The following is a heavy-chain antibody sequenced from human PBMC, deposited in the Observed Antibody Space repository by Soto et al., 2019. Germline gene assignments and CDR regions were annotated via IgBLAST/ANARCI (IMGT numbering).Heavy chain of an antibody. J-gene: IGHJ3*02. V-gene: IGHV1-18*01. CDR2: ISAYNGNT. Sequence: GASVKVSCKASGYTFTSYGISWVRQAPGQGLEWMGWISAYNGNTNYAQKLQGRVTMTTDTSTSTAYMELRSLRSDDTAVYYCARDSPIFGVVIIPSSGHDAFDIWGQGTMVTVSS. D-gene: IGHD3-3*01. CDR1: GYTFTSYG. CDR3: ARDSPIFGVVIIPSSGHDAFDI.